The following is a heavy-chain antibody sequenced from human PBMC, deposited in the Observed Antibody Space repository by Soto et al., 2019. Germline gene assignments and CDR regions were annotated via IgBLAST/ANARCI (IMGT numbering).Heavy chain of an antibody. Sequence: EVQLVESGGGLVKPGWSLRLSCAASGFTFISYSMNSSRQATGLGREWVSSISSSSSYIYYADTVKARFTISRDNAKHSLHLQMNSLRAEDTVVYYCARDHREIQEAYYFDYWGQGTLVTFSS. V-gene: IGHV3-21*01. CDR1: GFTFISYS. J-gene: IGHJ4*02. D-gene: IGHD1-26*01. CDR2: ISSSSSYI. CDR3: ARDHREIQEAYYFDY.